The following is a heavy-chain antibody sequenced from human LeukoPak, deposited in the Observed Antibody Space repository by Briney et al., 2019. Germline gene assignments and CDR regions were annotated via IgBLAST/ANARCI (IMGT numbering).Heavy chain of an antibody. D-gene: IGHD4-11*01. CDR2: IIPIFGTA. CDR3: ARQFHSNTPPRFDP. Sequence: AASVKVSCKASGGTFSSYAISWVRQAPGQGLEWMGGIIPIFGTANYAQKFQGRVTITADESTSTAYMELSSLRSEDTAVYYCARQFHSNTPPRFDPWGQGTLVTVSS. V-gene: IGHV1-69*13. CDR1: GGTFSSYA. J-gene: IGHJ5*02.